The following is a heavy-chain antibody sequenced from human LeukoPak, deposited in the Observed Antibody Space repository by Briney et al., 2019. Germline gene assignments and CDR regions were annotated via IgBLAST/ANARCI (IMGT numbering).Heavy chain of an antibody. V-gene: IGHV3-66*01. CDR3: ARVNFESDTVVTHGWFDP. CDR2: IYSGGST. Sequence: GGSLRLSCAASGFTVSSNYMSWVRQAPGKGLEWVSVIYSGGSTYYADSVNGRFTISRDNSKNTLYLQMNSLRAEDTAVYYCARVNFESDTVVTHGWFDPWGQGTLVTVSS. J-gene: IGHJ5*02. D-gene: IGHD4-23*01. CDR1: GFTVSSNY.